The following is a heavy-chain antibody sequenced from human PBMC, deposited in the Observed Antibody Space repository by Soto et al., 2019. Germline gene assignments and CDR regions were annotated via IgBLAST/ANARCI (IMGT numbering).Heavy chain of an antibody. CDR1: GFTLSSYS. D-gene: IGHD4-17*01. Sequence: GGSLRLSCAASGFTLSSYSMNWVRQAPGKGLEWVSSISGSSSNTYYADSVKGRFTISRDNSKNSLYLQMNSLRAEDTAVYYCAKTGTTVTTYYYYYMDVWGKGTTVTVSS. J-gene: IGHJ6*03. CDR3: AKTGTTVTTYYYYYMDV. CDR2: ISGSSSNT. V-gene: IGHV3-21*04.